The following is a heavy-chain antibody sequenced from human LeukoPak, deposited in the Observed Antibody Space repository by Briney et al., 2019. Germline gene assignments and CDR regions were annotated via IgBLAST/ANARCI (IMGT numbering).Heavy chain of an antibody. J-gene: IGHJ4*02. CDR2: IKQDGSEK. Sequence: GGSLRLSCAASGFTFSSYWMSWVCQAPGKGLEWVANIKQDGSEKYYVDSVKGRFTISRDNAKNSLYLQMNSLRAEDTAVYYCARRGCSSTSCHPDYWGQGTPVTVSS. D-gene: IGHD2-2*01. CDR1: GFTFSSYW. CDR3: ARRGCSSTSCHPDY. V-gene: IGHV3-7*03.